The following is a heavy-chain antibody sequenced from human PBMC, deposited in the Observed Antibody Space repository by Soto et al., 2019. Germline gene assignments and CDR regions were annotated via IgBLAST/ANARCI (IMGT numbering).Heavy chain of an antibody. V-gene: IGHV1-69*02. CDR2: IIPILGIA. CDR3: ARTLVVVAATIEYYYYMDV. J-gene: IGHJ6*03. D-gene: IGHD2-15*01. Sequence: ASVKVSCKASGGTFSSYTISWVRQAPGQGLEWMGRIIPILGIANYAQKFQGRVTITADKSTSPAYMELSSLRSEDTAVYYCARTLVVVAATIEYYYYMDVWGKGTTVTVSS. CDR1: GGTFSSYT.